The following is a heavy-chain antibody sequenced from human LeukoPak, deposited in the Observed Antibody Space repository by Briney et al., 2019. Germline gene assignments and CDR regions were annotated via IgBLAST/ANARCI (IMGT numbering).Heavy chain of an antibody. Sequence: GGSLRLSCVGSGFTISNYWMHWVRQAPGKGLEWVSSISNSGGSTYYADSVKGRFTISRDNSKNTLYLQMNSLRAEDTAVYYCAKEGFDSWGQGTLVTVSS. CDR2: ISNSGGST. CDR1: GFTISNYW. CDR3: AKEGFDS. J-gene: IGHJ4*02. V-gene: IGHV3-23*01.